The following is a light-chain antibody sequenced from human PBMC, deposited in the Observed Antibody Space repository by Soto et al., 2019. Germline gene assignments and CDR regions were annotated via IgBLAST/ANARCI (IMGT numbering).Light chain of an antibody. CDR3: QSYDSSLSGWV. Sequence: QSVLTQPPSVSGAPGQRVTISCTRSSSNIGAGYDVHWYQQLPGTAPKLLIYGNSNRPSGVPDRFSGSKSDTSASLAITGLQAEDEADYYCQSYDSSLSGWVFGGGTKLTVL. CDR2: GNS. J-gene: IGLJ3*02. CDR1: SSNIGAGYD. V-gene: IGLV1-40*01.